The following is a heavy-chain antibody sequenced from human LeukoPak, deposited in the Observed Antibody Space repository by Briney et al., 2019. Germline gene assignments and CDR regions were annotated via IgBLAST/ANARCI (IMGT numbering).Heavy chain of an antibody. J-gene: IGHJ6*02. CDR1: GFTFSNAW. D-gene: IGHD2-15*01. CDR3: TTVTALLLWGLDV. Sequence: GGSLRLSCAASGFTFSNAWMSWVRQAPGKGLEWVGRIKSNSDGGTAEYGAPVKGRFTISRDDSKNTLYLQMNSLKSEGTAVYNCTTVTALLLWGLDVWGQGTTVTVSS. V-gene: IGHV3-15*01. CDR2: IKSNSDGGTA.